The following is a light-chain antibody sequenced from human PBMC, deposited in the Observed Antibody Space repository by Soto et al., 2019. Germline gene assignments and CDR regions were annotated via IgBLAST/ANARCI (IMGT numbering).Light chain of an antibody. CDR3: SSYTSSNTVV. CDR2: DVS. J-gene: IGLJ2*01. Sequence: QSVLTQPASVSGSPGQWITISCTGTRSDVGAFNFVSWYQHHAGNAPKLMIYDVSNRPSGVSNRFSGSKSGNTASLTISGLQAEDEADYYCSSYTSSNTVVFGGGTKLTVL. CDR1: RSDVGAFNF. V-gene: IGLV2-14*03.